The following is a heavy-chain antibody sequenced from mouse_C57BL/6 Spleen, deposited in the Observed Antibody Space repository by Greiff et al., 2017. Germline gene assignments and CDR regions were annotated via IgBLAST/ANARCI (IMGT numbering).Heavy chain of an antibody. D-gene: IGHD2-5*01. V-gene: IGHV5-16*01. CDR3: ARGAYYSNLFDY. CDR1: GFTFSDYY. J-gene: IGHJ2*01. CDR2: LNYDGSST. Sequence: EVQRVESEGGLVQPGSSMKLSCTASGFTFSDYYLAWVRQVPEKGLEWVANLNYDGSSTYYLDSLKSRFIISRDNAKNILYLQMSSLKSEDTATDYCARGAYYSNLFDYWGHGTTLTVAS.